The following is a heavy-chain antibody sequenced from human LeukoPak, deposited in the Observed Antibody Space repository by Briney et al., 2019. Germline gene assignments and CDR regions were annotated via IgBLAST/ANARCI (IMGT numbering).Heavy chain of an antibody. D-gene: IGHD2-15*01. CDR3: ARDGGYCSGGSCPGAFDI. V-gene: IGHV1-2*02. CDR2: INPNSGGT. CDR1: GYTFTGYY. J-gene: IGHJ3*02. Sequence: GASVKVSCKASGYTFTGYYMHGLRQAPGQGLEWMGWINPNSGGTNYAQKFQGRVTMTRDTSISTAYMELSRLRSDDTAVYYCARDGGYCSGGSCPGAFDIWGQGTMVTVSS.